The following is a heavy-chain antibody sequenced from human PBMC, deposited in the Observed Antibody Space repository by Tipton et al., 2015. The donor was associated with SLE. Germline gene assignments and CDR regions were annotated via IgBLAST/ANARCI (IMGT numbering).Heavy chain of an antibody. V-gene: IGHV3-21*01. Sequence: GSLRLSCAASGFTFSSYRMNWVRQAPGKGLEWVSSISSSSSYIYYADSVKGRFTISRDNAKNSLYLQMNSLRAEDTAVYYCAREGDILPLCGMDVWGQGTTVTVSS. CDR3: AREGDILPLCGMDV. J-gene: IGHJ6*02. D-gene: IGHD3-9*01. CDR1: GFTFSSYR. CDR2: ISSSSSYI.